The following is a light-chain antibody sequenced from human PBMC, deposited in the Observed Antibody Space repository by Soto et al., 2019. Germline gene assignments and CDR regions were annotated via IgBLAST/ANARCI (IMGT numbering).Light chain of an antibody. CDR3: LSYNDWPFA. V-gene: IGKV3-15*01. CDR1: ESLFGF. J-gene: IGKJ2*01. CDR2: GVS. Sequence: DIVLTQSPATLSVSPGDTVTLSCRASESLFGFLAWYQQKPGQAPRLLMYGVSTRATGIPARFSGGGSATDFTLTISCLQSEDSACYFCLSYNDWPFASGLGTRLDI.